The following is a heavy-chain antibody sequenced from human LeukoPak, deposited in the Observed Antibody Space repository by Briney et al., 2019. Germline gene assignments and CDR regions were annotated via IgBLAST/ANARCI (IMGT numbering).Heavy chain of an antibody. Sequence: ASVKVSCKASGYTFTSYDINWVRQATGQGLEWMGWMNTNSGNTGHAQKFQGRLTMTRDTSTNTAYMELSSLRSEDTAVYYCARGGDIAVVPAAMVGPWGQRTLVTVSS. V-gene: IGHV1-8*01. D-gene: IGHD2-2*01. CDR1: GYTFTSYD. J-gene: IGHJ5*02. CDR2: MNTNSGNT. CDR3: ARGGDIAVVPAAMVGP.